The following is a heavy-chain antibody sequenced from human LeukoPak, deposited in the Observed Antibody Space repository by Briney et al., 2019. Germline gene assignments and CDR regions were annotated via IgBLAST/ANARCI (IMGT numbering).Heavy chain of an antibody. Sequence: GGSLRLSCAASVFSFDDYGMSWVRPAAGKGLEWVFVINWNGRSTAYAASVKGRFTISRDTAKKSLYLQMNSLRPEYMAVYYCASWGVVRRLGRPVDWGQGPGDTVSS. CDR3: ASWGVVRRLGRPVD. CDR1: VFSFDDYG. J-gene: IGHJ4*02. CDR2: INWNGRST. D-gene: IGHD3-3*01. V-gene: IGHV3-20*04.